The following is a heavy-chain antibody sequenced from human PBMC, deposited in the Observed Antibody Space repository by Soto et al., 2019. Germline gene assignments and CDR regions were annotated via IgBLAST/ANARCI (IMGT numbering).Heavy chain of an antibody. CDR2: INPNSGGT. D-gene: IGHD2-15*01. CDR3: AREAPIQNNKGYCSGGSCPPRVIEAELLDY. V-gene: IGHV1-2*04. J-gene: IGHJ4*02. CDR1: GYTFTGYY. Sequence: QVQLVQSGAEVKKPGASVKVSCKASGYTFTGYYMHWVRQAPGQGLEWMGWINPNSGGTNYAQKFQGWVTMTRDTSISTAYMELSRLRSDDTAVYYCAREAPIQNNKGYCSGGSCPPRVIEAELLDYWGQGTLVTVSS.